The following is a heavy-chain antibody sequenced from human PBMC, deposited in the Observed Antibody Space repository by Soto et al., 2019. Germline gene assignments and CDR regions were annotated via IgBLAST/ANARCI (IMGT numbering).Heavy chain of an antibody. D-gene: IGHD2-15*01. Sequence: QVQLVESGGGVVQPGRSLRLSCAASGFTFSSYAMHWVRQAPGKGLEWVAVISYDGSNKYYADSVKGRFTISRDNSKNTLYLQMNSLGAEDTAVYYCARDRWVVVVAAPFDYWGQGTLVTVSS. CDR2: ISYDGSNK. V-gene: IGHV3-30-3*01. CDR1: GFTFSSYA. CDR3: ARDRWVVVVAAPFDY. J-gene: IGHJ4*02.